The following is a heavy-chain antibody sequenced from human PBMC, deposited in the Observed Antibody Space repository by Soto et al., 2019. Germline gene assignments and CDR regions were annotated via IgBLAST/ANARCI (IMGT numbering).Heavy chain of an antibody. J-gene: IGHJ5*02. CDR3: ARVIWSGHLTSDL. CDR1: GFTFGIIS. D-gene: IGHD3-3*01. CDR2: ISSSSSTI. V-gene: IGHV3-48*02. Sequence: EVQVVESGGGLVQPGGSLRLSCAAPGFTFGIISMNWVGQAPGKGLEWISYISSSSSTIYADSVKGRFTISRDNAKNSLYLQMNSLRDEDTAVYYCARVIWSGHLTSDLWGQGTLVTVSS.